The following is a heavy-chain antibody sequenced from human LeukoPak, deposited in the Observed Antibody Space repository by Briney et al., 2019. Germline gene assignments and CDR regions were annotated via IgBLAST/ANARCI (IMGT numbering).Heavy chain of an antibody. D-gene: IGHD6-6*01. CDR2: ISFDASNK. V-gene: IGHV3-30-3*01. Sequence: GGSLRLSCAASGVTLSTYAMHWVRQAPGRGLEWVAFISFDASNKYFADSVKGRFSISRDDSKNTVDLEMNSLRLEDTAVYFCARDASFSMDVWGQGTAVTVSS. J-gene: IGHJ6*02. CDR1: GVTLSTYA. CDR3: ARDASFSMDV.